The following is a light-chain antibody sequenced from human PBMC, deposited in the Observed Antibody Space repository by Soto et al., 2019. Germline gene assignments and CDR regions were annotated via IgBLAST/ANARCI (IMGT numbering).Light chain of an antibody. Sequence: QSVLTQPPSASGTPGQRVTISCSGSSSNIENNYVSWYQQLPGTAPKLLIYRNIQRPSGVPDRFSGSKSGTSASLAISGLRSEDGADYYCAAWDDSLRGHVFGTGTKVTVL. V-gene: IGLV1-47*01. CDR2: RNI. J-gene: IGLJ1*01. CDR3: AAWDDSLRGHV. CDR1: SSNIENNY.